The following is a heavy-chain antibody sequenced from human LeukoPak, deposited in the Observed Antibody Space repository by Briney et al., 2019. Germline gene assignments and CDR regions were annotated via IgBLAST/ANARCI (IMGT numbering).Heavy chain of an antibody. CDR2: ISAHGDDT. D-gene: IGHD3-3*01. Sequence: PGGSLRLSCAASGFTFSNYDMSWVRQVPGKGLEWVSAISAHGDDTYYIDSVRGRFTISRDNSKNTLNMQMSSLRAEDTAVYYCAKDYDFWSGPNLYFDYWGQGTLVIVSS. J-gene: IGHJ4*02. CDR3: AKDYDFWSGPNLYFDY. CDR1: GFTFSNYD. V-gene: IGHV3-23*01.